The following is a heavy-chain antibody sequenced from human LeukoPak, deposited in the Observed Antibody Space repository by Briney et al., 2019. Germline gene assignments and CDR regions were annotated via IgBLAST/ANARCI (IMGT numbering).Heavy chain of an antibody. J-gene: IGHJ4*02. CDR3: ARGIIAGARGLGFDY. D-gene: IGHD1-26*01. Sequence: AVSVKSRITINPDTSKNQFSLQLNSVTPEDTAVYYCARGIIAGARGLGFDYWGQGTLVTVSS. V-gene: IGHV6-1*01.